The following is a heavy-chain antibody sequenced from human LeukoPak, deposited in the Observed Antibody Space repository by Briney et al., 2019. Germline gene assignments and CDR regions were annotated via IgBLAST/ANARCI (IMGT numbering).Heavy chain of an antibody. D-gene: IGHD6-13*01. V-gene: IGHV1-69*05. CDR3: ATTISSSWFEPSDY. Sequence: ASVKVSCKASGGTFSSYAISWVRQAPGQGLEWMGGIIPIFGTANYAQKFQGRVTITTDESMSTAYMELSSLRSEDTAVYYCATTISSSWFEPSDYWGQGTLVTVSS. CDR2: IIPIFGTA. CDR1: GGTFSSYA. J-gene: IGHJ4*02.